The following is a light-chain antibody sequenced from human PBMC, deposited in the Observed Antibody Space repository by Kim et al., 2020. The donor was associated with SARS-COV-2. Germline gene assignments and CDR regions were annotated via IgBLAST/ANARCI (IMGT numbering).Light chain of an antibody. Sequence: EIVLTHSPATLSLSPGDRAILSCRASQNIDRYLAWYQQRPGQAPRLLIYEVFNRAAGVPSRFSGSGSETDFTLTITSLEPDDFAVYYCHHRANWPALTFVGGTKMDIK. CDR3: HHRANWPALT. V-gene: IGKV3-11*01. CDR2: EVF. J-gene: IGKJ4*01. CDR1: QNIDRY.